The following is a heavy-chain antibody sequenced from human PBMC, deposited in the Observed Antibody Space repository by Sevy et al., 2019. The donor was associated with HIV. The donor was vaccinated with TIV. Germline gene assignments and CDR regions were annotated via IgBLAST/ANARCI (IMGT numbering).Heavy chain of an antibody. V-gene: IGHV3-30-3*01. D-gene: IGHD2-15*01. CDR2: ISYDGSNK. CDR1: GFTFSSYA. CDR3: ARDSGNSGDAFDI. Sequence: EGSLRLSCAASGFTFSSYAMHWVRQAPGKGLEWVAVISYDGSNKYYADSVKGRFTISRDNSKNTLYLQMNSLRAEDTAVYYCARDSGNSGDAFDIGGQGTMVTVSS. J-gene: IGHJ3*02.